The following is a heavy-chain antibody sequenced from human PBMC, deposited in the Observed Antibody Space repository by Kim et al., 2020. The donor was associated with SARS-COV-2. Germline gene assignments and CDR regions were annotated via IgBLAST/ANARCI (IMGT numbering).Heavy chain of an antibody. Sequence: SETLSLTCTVSGGSISSGGYYWSWIRQHPGKGLEWIGYIYYSGSTYYNPSLKSRVTISVDTSKNQFSLKLSSVTAADTAVYYCAREGRTSSGGSGSYSHARDVDWFDPWGQGTLVTVSS. CDR2: IYYSGST. D-gene: IGHD3-10*01. CDR3: AREGRTSSGGSGSYSHARDVDWFDP. V-gene: IGHV4-31*03. J-gene: IGHJ5*02. CDR1: GGSISSGGYY.